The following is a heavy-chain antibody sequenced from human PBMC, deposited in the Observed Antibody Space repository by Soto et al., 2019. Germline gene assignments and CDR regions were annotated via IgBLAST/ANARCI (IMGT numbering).Heavy chain of an antibody. CDR1: GGSISSYY. V-gene: IGHV4-59*01. J-gene: IGHJ4*02. D-gene: IGHD6-13*01. Sequence: NPSETLSLTCTVSGGSISSYYWSWIRQPPGKGLEWIGYIYYSGSTNYNPSLKSRVTISVDTSKNQFSLKLSSVTAADTAVYYCARSPYSSSWYTPFDYWGQGTLVTVS. CDR2: IYYSGST. CDR3: ARSPYSSSWYTPFDY.